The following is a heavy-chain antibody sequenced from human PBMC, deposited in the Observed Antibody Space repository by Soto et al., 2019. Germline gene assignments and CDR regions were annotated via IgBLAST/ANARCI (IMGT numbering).Heavy chain of an antibody. CDR2: IYYSGST. D-gene: IGHD1-26*01. V-gene: IGHV4-59*01. CDR3: ARDRGSHNWFDP. J-gene: IGHJ5*02. CDR1: GGSISSYY. Sequence: SETLSLTCTVSGGSISSYYWSWIRQPPGKGLEWIGYIYYSGSTNYNPSLKSRVTISADTSKNQFSLKLSSVTAADTAVYYCARDRGSHNWFDPWGQGTLVTVSS.